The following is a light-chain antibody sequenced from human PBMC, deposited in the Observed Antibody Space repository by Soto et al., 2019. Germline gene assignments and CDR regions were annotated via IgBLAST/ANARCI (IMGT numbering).Light chain of an antibody. Sequence: QSALTQPASVSGSPGQSITISCTGTSSDVGDYNYVSWYQQHPGKAPKLMISDVSNRPSGVFNRFSGSKSGNTASLTISGLQADDESDYYCSSYTRSSTLYVVFGGGTKLTVL. CDR1: SSDVGDYNY. CDR2: DVS. J-gene: IGLJ2*01. CDR3: SSYTRSSTLYVV. V-gene: IGLV2-14*01.